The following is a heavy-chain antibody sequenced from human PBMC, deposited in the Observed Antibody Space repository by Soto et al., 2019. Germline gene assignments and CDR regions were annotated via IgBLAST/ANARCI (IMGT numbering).Heavy chain of an antibody. V-gene: IGHV4-39*01. CDR3: ARRRASDYGGNHHPYYFDR. J-gene: IGHJ4*02. CDR1: GASIITDNYF. CDR2: ISYSGRT. Sequence: SETLSLTCTVSGASIITDNYFWVWIRQSPRRGLELIGSISYSGRTYDNPSLQSRVTISIDASKNQFSLKLTSVTTADAAVYYCARRRASDYGGNHHPYYFDRWGQGALVTVSS. D-gene: IGHD4-17*01.